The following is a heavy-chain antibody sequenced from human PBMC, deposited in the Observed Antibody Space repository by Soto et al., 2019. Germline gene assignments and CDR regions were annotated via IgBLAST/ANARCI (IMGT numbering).Heavy chain of an antibody. D-gene: IGHD2-2*01. J-gene: IGHJ4*02. Sequence: QVQLVQSGAEVKKPGASVKVSCKASGYTFTNYAMHWVRQAPGQRLEWMGWINTGKGNTKYSQKFQGRATITRDTSASTAYMELSSLRSEDTAMYYCARAGDDCSAANCYVIDYWGQGTLVTVSS. CDR3: ARAGDDCSAANCYVIDY. CDR1: GYTFTNYA. V-gene: IGHV1-3*04. CDR2: INTGKGNT.